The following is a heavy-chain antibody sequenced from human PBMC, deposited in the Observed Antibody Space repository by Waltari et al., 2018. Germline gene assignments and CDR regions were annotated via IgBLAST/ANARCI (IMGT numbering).Heavy chain of an antibody. CDR2: IWYRGNKK. V-gene: IGHV3-33*03. D-gene: IGHD2-2*01. J-gene: IGHJ6*01. CDR3: ARAMRWENKRFYYFAGLDV. Sequence: QVQLVESGGGVVQAGSSLRLSCAASGFAFSDYGMPWVRQGPGKGLGGVAVIWYRGNKKDHADSGKGRFTIFRDNSKSTVDLKMNTLRVEDTAVYYCARAMRWENKRFYYFAGLDVWGQGTSVTVSS. CDR1: GFAFSDYG.